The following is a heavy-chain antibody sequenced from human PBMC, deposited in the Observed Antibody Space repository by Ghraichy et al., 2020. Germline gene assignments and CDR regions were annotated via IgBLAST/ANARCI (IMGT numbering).Heavy chain of an antibody. J-gene: IGHJ6*04. Sequence: SETLSLTCTVSGAYISSNNYYWGWIRQPPGKGLEWIGSIFYSGSTHYNPSLQSRVTMSVNTSKNQLSLNLSSVTAEDTAVYYCGRLREGLQWLSPSLRDVGGAGTTVTVSS. D-gene: IGHD3-3*01. CDR1: GAYISSNNYY. CDR3: GRLREGLQWLSPSLRDV. CDR2: IFYSGST. V-gene: IGHV4-39*01.